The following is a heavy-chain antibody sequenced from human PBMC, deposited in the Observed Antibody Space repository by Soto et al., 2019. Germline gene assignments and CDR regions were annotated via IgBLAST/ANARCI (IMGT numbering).Heavy chain of an antibody. V-gene: IGHV3-9*01. CDR3: AKVPHLAVASTVIDY. D-gene: IGHD6-19*01. Sequence: EVQLMESGGGLVQPGRSLRLSCAVSGFTFDDYAMHWVRQAPGKGLEWVSGISWNSGKIAYADSVKGRFTISRDNAKNSPSLQMNSLRAEDTAMYYCAKVPHLAVASTVIDYWGQGTLVTVSS. CDR2: ISWNSGKI. J-gene: IGHJ4*02. CDR1: GFTFDDYA.